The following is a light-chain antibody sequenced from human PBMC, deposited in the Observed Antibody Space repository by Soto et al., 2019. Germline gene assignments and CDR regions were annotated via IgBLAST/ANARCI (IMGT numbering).Light chain of an antibody. Sequence: QSALTQRPSASGSLGHSVTISCTGTSSDVGGYNFVSWYQQHPGKAPKLMIYEVTKRPSGVPDHFSGSKSGNTASLTVSGLQAEDEADYYCSSYAGSNNFPYVFGTGTKLTVL. J-gene: IGLJ1*01. CDR1: SSDVGGYNF. CDR2: EVT. V-gene: IGLV2-8*01. CDR3: SSYAGSNNFPYV.